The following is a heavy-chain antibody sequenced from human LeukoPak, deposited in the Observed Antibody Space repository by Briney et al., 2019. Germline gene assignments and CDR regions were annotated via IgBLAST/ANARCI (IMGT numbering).Heavy chain of an antibody. CDR2: IRYDGINK. CDR1: GFTFSSYG. D-gene: IGHD3-22*01. V-gene: IGHV3-30*02. CDR3: VRDRDSTGYYDY. J-gene: IGHJ4*02. Sequence: GGSLRLSCAASGFTFSSYGMHWVRQAPGKGLEWVAFIRYDGINKYYADSVKGRFTISRDNSKNTLYLQTNSLRAEDTALYYCVRDRDSTGYYDYWGQGTLVTVSS.